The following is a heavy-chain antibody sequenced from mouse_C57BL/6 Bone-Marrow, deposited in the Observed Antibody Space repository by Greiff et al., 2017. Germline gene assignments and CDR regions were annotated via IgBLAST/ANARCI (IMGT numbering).Heavy chain of an antibody. J-gene: IGHJ1*03. V-gene: IGHV1-15*01. CDR2: IDPETGGT. Sequence: QVQLQQSGAELVRPGASVTLSCKASGYTFTDYEMHWVKQTPVHGLEWIGAIDPETGGTAYNQKFKGKAILTADKSSSTAYMDRRSLTSADSAVYYWTGGYYCSSSFWGTGTTVTVSS. CDR1: GYTFTDYE. CDR3: TGGYYCSSSF. D-gene: IGHD1-1*01.